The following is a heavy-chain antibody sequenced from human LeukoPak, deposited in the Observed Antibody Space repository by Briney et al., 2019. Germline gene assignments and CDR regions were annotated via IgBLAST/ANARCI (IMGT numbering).Heavy chain of an antibody. D-gene: IGHD1-26*01. Sequence: PSETLSLTCSVSGGSVSSGRYYWTWIRQPAGKRLEWIGRFYTSGSTNYNPSLESRVTISIDTSKNQFSLKLSSVTAADTAVYYCARETTLGPTSRMDVWGKGTTVTVSS. CDR1: GGSVSSGRYY. CDR2: FYTSGST. V-gene: IGHV4-61*02. J-gene: IGHJ6*04. CDR3: ARETTLGPTSRMDV.